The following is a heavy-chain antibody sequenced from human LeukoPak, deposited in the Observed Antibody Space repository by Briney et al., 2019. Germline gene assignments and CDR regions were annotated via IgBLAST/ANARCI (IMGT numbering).Heavy chain of an antibody. D-gene: IGHD6-13*01. Sequence: ASVKVSCKVSGYTLTELSMHWVRQAPGKGLEWMGGFDLEDGETIYAQKFQGRVTMTEDTSTDTAYMELSSLRSEDTAVYYCATDLPWSSSWYGVGYWGQGTLVTVSS. CDR3: ATDLPWSSSWYGVGY. CDR1: GYTLTELS. J-gene: IGHJ4*02. CDR2: FDLEDGET. V-gene: IGHV1-24*01.